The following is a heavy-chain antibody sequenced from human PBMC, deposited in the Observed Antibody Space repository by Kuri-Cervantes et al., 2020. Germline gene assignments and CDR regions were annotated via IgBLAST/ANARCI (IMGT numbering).Heavy chain of an antibody. V-gene: IGHV3-48*01. CDR3: ASDYGDYGAKTQLNLYYYYYGMDV. CDR2: VSNSSSTI. CDR1: GFTFSSYS. D-gene: IGHD4-17*01. J-gene: IGHJ6*02. Sequence: GESLKISCAASGFTFSSYSMNWVRQAPGKGLEWVSYVSNSSSTIYYADSVKGRFTISRDNSKNTLYLQMNSLRAEDTAVYYCASDYGDYGAKTQLNLYYYYYGMDVWGQGTTVTVSS.